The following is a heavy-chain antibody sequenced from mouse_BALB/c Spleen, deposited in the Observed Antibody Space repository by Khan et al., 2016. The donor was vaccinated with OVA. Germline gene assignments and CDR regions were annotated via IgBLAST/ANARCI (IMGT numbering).Heavy chain of an antibody. V-gene: IGHV3-2*02. J-gene: IGHJ2*01. CDR1: GYSITSGYV. CDR2: ISYSGST. CDR3: ARTARIKY. Sequence: EVQLQESGPGLVKPSQSLSLTCTVTGYSITSGYVWNWIRQFPGNKLEWMGYISYSGSTNYNPSFKSRIAITRDTSKNQFFLQFNSVTTEDTATYYSARTARIKYWGQGTTLTVSS. D-gene: IGHD1-2*01.